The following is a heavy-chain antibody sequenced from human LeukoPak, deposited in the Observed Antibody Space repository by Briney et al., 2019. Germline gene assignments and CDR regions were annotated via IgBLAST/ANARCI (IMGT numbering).Heavy chain of an antibody. J-gene: IGHJ5*02. Sequence: SETLSLTCAVYGGSFSGYYWSWIRQPPGKGLEWIGYIYYSGSTNYNPSLKSRVTISVDTSKNQFSLKLSSVTAADTAVYYCARHAPPHYGDSYAGWDSWFDPWGQGTLVTVSS. CDR3: ARHAPPHYGDSYAGWDSWFDP. CDR2: IYYSGST. D-gene: IGHD4-17*01. CDR1: GGSFSGYY. V-gene: IGHV4-59*08.